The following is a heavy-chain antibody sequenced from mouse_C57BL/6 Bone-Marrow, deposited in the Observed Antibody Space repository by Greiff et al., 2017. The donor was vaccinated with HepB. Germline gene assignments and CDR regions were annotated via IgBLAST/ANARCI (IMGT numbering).Heavy chain of an antibody. Sequence: QVQLQQPGAELVRPGTSVKLSCKASGYTFTSYWMHWVKQRPGQGLEWIGVIDPSDSYTNYNQKFKGKATLTVDTSSSTAYMQLSSLTSEDSAVYYCATYDGYNAYWGQGTLVTVSA. CDR2: IDPSDSYT. V-gene: IGHV1-59*01. D-gene: IGHD2-3*01. J-gene: IGHJ3*01. CDR1: GYTFTSYW. CDR3: ATYDGYNAY.